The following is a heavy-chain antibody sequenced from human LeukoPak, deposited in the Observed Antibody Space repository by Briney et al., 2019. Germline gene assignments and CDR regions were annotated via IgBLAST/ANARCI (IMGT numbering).Heavy chain of an antibody. Sequence: SETLSLTCAVYGGSFSGYYWSWIRQPPGRGLEWIGEINHSGSTNYNPSLKSRVTISVDTSKSQFSLNLRSVTAADTAVYYCARGSRDGYNHFDYWGQGTLVTVSS. CDR2: INHSGST. CDR1: GGSFSGYY. D-gene: IGHD5-24*01. J-gene: IGHJ4*02. V-gene: IGHV4-34*01. CDR3: ARGSRDGYNHFDY.